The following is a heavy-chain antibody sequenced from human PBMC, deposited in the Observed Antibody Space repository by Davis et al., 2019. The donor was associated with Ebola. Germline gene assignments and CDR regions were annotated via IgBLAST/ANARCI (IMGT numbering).Heavy chain of an antibody. Sequence: PSETLSLTCTVSGGSISSYYWTWIRQPPGKGLEWIGYIYYTGSTNYNPSLKSRVTISVDRSKTQFFLKLGSVTAADTAVYYCARDSPSVAHWGQGTLVTVSS. CDR3: ARDSPSVAH. J-gene: IGHJ4*02. CDR1: GGSISSYY. D-gene: IGHD2-15*01. V-gene: IGHV4-59*01. CDR2: IYYTGST.